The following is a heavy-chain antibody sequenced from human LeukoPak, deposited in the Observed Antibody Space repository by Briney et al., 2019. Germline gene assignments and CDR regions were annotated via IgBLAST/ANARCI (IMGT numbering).Heavy chain of an antibody. Sequence: SETLSLTCAVSGVSITSYYWSWIRQPPEKGLERIGYLSDVGTNDYNPSLKGRVTISRDTSKNQFSLRLSSVTAADAAVYYCARDKAPGGKRWFDPWGQGTPVIVSS. CDR2: LSDVGTN. V-gene: IGHV4-59*01. J-gene: IGHJ5*02. CDR3: ARDKAPGGKRWFDP. CDR1: GVSITSYY. D-gene: IGHD4-23*01.